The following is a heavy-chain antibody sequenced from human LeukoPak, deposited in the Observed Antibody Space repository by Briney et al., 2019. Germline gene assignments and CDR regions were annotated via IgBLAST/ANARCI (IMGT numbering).Heavy chain of an antibody. V-gene: IGHV3-23*01. J-gene: IGHJ4*02. Sequence: GGSLRLSCAASGFTFSSYAMSRVRQAPGKGLEWVSAISGSGGSTYYADSVKGRFTISRDNSKNTLYLQMNSLRAEDTAVYYCAKDRSITMIVVVITRSYFDYWGQGTLVTVSS. CDR1: GFTFSSYA. D-gene: IGHD3-22*01. CDR2: ISGSGGST. CDR3: AKDRSITMIVVVITRSYFDY.